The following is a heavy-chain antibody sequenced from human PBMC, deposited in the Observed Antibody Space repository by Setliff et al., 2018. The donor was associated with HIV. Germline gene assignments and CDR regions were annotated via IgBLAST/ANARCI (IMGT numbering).Heavy chain of an antibody. J-gene: IGHJ3*02. CDR1: GFTFSDYY. Sequence: PGGSLRLSCAGSGSGGSGFTFSDYYMSWVRQAPGKGLEWLSYISSSGTTTYYADSVKGRFTISRDNSKESLYLQMNSLTTEDTALYYCAKLLGNGGNSDPLDIWGQGTTVTVSS. V-gene: IGHV3-11*01. CDR3: AKLLGNGGNSDPLDI. D-gene: IGHD2-21*01. CDR2: ISSSGTTT.